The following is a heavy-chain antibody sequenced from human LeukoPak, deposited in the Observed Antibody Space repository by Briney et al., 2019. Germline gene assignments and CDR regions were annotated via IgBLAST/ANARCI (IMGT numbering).Heavy chain of an antibody. CDR3: ARSNKQYDSSGYYYY. Sequence: GESLKISCKGSGYSFTSYWIGWVRQMPGKGLEWMVIIYPGDSDTRYSPSFQGQVTISADKSISTAYLQWSSLKASDTAMYYCARSNKQYDSSGYYYYWGQGTLVTVSS. CDR2: IYPGDSDT. D-gene: IGHD3-22*01. V-gene: IGHV5-51*01. CDR1: GYSFTSYW. J-gene: IGHJ4*02.